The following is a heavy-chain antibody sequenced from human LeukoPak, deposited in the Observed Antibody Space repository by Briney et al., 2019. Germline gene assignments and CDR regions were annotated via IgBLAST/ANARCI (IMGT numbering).Heavy chain of an antibody. CDR1: GGSISGSSYY. D-gene: IGHD6-13*01. V-gene: IGHV4-39*02. Sequence: PSETLSLTCTVSGGSISGSSYYWGWIRQPPGKGLEWIGSIYYSGSTYYNPSLKSRVTISVDTSKNQFSLKLNSVTATDTAVYYCAREQLVSGMDVWGQGTTVTVSS. J-gene: IGHJ6*02. CDR3: AREQLVSGMDV. CDR2: IYYSGST.